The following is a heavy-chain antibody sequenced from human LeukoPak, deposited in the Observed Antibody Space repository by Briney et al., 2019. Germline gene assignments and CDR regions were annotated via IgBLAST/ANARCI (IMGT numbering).Heavy chain of an antibody. D-gene: IGHD1-26*01. J-gene: IGHJ4*02. CDR2: IKQDGSEK. Sequence: GGSLRLSCAASGFTFSSYWMSWVRQAPGQGLEWVANIKQDGSEKYYVDSVKGRFTISRDNAKNSLYLQMYSLRAEDTAVYYCARGDVGAPYYFDYWGQGTLVTVSS. V-gene: IGHV3-7*04. CDR3: ARGDVGAPYYFDY. CDR1: GFTFSSYW.